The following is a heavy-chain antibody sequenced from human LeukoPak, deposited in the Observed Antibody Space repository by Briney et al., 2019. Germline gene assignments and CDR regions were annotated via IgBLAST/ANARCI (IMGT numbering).Heavy chain of an antibody. V-gene: IGHV5-51*01. CDR1: GYSFTTFW. CDR2: VYPGDSDT. Sequence: GESLKISCKGSGYSFTTFWIGWVRQMPAKGLEWMGIVYPGDSDTRYSPSFQGQVTISVDKSINTAYLQWSSLKASDTAMYYCARLGPDVRFLEWSRDWYFDLWGRGTLVTVSS. CDR3: ARLGPDVRFLEWSRDWYFDL. D-gene: IGHD3-3*01. J-gene: IGHJ2*01.